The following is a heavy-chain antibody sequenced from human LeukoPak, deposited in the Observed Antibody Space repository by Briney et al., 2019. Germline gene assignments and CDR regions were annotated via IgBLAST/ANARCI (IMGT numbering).Heavy chain of an antibody. CDR1: GFTFSSSE. J-gene: IGHJ4*02. CDR2: ISYSSSTI. CDR3: ARDERAGSGWYFVY. V-gene: IGHV3-48*02. D-gene: IGHD6-19*01. Sequence: GGSLRLSCAASGFTFSSSEMNWVRQAPGKGLEWVSYISYSSSTIYYADSVKGRFTISRDNAKNSLYLQMNSLRDEDTAVYYCARDERAGSGWYFVYWGQGTLVTVSS.